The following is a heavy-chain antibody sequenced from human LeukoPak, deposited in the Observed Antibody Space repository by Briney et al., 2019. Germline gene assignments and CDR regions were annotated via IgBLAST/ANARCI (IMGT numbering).Heavy chain of an antibody. CDR2: ISSPTSNI. CDR3: AREGREYSYDY. D-gene: IGHD5-18*01. Sequence: GGSLRLSCAASGFSFSSYSFNWVRQALGKGLEWISYISSPTSNIHYADSVKGRFTISRDNAKNSLFLQMNSLRVDDTAVYYCAREGREYSYDYWGQGTLVTVSS. CDR1: GFSFSSYS. J-gene: IGHJ4*02. V-gene: IGHV3-48*01.